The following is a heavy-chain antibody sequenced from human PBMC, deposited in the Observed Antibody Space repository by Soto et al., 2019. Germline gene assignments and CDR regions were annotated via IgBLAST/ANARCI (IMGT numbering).Heavy chain of an antibody. CDR2: ISSSGNTI. D-gene: IGHD3-16*01. J-gene: IGHJ4*02. CDR3: ATYRWGSSIDY. V-gene: IGHV3-48*03. Sequence: GESLKISCAASGFTFSSYEMNWVRQAPVKGLEWVSYISSSGNTIYYADSVQGRFTISRDNAKNSLYLQMNSLRAEDTAVYYCATYRWGSSIDYWGQGTLVTVSS. CDR1: GFTFSSYE.